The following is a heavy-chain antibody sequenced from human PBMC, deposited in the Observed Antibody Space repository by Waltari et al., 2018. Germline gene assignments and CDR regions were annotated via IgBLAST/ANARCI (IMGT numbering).Heavy chain of an antibody. CDR3: ARGFWSGRPFYYYYYYGMDV. Sequence: QVQLQQWGAGLLKPSETLSLTCAGYGGSFSGYSWSWFRQPPGTGLEWIGEINHSGSTNYNPSLKSRVTISVDTSKNQFSLKLSSVTAADTAVYYCARGFWSGRPFYYYYYYGMDVWGQGTTVTVSS. CDR2: INHSGST. CDR1: GGSFSGYS. J-gene: IGHJ6*02. D-gene: IGHD3-3*01. V-gene: IGHV4-34*01.